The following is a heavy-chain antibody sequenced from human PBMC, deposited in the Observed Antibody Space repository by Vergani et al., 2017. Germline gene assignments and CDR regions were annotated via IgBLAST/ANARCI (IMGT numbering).Heavy chain of an antibody. Sequence: VQLLESGGGLVQPGGSLRLSCAASGFTFSSYAMHWVRQAPGKGLEWVAVISYDGSNKYYADSVKGRFTISRDNSKNTLYLQMNSLRAEDTAVYYCARGTMVRGVEVDYWGQGTLVTVSS. CDR3: ARGTMVRGVEVDY. J-gene: IGHJ4*02. D-gene: IGHD3-10*01. CDR1: GFTFSSYA. CDR2: ISYDGSNK. V-gene: IGHV3-30-3*01.